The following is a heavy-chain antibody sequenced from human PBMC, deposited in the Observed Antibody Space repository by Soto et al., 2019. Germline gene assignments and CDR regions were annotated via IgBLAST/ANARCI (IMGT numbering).Heavy chain of an antibody. CDR2: LSSDGFGA. CDR1: GFSLRPYW. CDR3: ARDLGGPDY. D-gene: IGHD3-16*01. V-gene: IGHV3-74*03. Sequence: GGSLSLACEASGFSLRPYWMHWVRQVPGRGLEWVGRLSSDGFGAAYADSVKGRFFISRDIARNTLSLQMNSLRADDTAVYYCARDLGGPDYWGRGASVTVSS. J-gene: IGHJ4*02.